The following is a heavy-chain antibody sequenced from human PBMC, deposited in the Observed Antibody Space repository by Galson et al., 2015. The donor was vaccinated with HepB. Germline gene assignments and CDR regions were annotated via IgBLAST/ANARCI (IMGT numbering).Heavy chain of an antibody. V-gene: IGHV5-10-1*01. CDR3: ARSYYGSGSYYDLLFDY. J-gene: IGHJ4*02. CDR1: GYSFTSYW. CDR2: IDPSDSYT. Sequence: SGAEVKRPGESLRISCKGSGYSFTSYWISWVRQMPGKGLEWMGRIDPSDSYTNYSPSFQGHVTISADKSISTAYLQWSSLKASDTAMYYCARSYYGSGSYYDLLFDYWGQGTLVTVSS. D-gene: IGHD3-10*01.